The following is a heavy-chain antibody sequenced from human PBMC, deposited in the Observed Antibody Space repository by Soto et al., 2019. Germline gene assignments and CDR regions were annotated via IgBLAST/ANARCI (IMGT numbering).Heavy chain of an antibody. D-gene: IGHD1-1*01. CDR3: SRRIALPTMTNIDS. CDR2: IFYTGTT. Sequence: QAQLQESGPGLVQPSQTLFLTCTVSRASIASGGYYWSWIRQHPGKGLEWVGTIFYTGTTFYNPSLGSRLTMSLNAPKSQFFLSLTSATAADTGLYYCSRRIALPTMTNIDSWGQGVLVTFSS. CDR1: RASIASGGYY. J-gene: IGHJ4*02. V-gene: IGHV4-31*03.